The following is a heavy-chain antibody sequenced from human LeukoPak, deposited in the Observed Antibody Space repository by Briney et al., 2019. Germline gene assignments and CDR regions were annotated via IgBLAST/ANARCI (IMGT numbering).Heavy chain of an antibody. CDR2: ISNDGSTK. CDR1: GFTFSRYG. D-gene: IGHD3-22*01. Sequence: GGSLRLSCAASGFTFSRYGMHWVRQAPGKGLEWVAVISNDGSTKYYAHTIKGRFTISRDNSKNTLYLQVNSLRAEDTAVYYCAKDRISDYYCGFDYWGQGTLVTVSS. V-gene: IGHV3-30*18. CDR3: AKDRISDYYCGFDY. J-gene: IGHJ4*02.